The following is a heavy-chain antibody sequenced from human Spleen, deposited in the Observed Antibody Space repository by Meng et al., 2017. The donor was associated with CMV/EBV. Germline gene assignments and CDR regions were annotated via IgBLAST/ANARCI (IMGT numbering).Heavy chain of an antibody. CDR3: ARSNTPFDYYRMDV. CDR1: GNTFIGYY. D-gene: IGHD2/OR15-2a*01. Sequence: KISCKASGNTFIGYYIHWVRQAPGQGLEWMGGVIPLFGTANYAQKFHGRGTISTDESTSTAYVELSSLTSEDTAVYYCARSNTPFDYYRMDVWGQGTTVTVSS. V-gene: IGHV1-69*05. CDR2: VIPLFGTA. J-gene: IGHJ6*02.